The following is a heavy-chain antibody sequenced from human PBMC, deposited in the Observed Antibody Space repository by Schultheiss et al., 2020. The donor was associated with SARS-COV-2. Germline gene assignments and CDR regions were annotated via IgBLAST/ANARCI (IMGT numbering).Heavy chain of an antibody. V-gene: IGHV1-18*01. CDR1: GGTFSSYT. J-gene: IGHJ4*02. D-gene: IGHD4-11*01. CDR2: ISAYNGNT. Sequence: ASVKVSCKASGGTFSSYTISWVRQAPGQGLEWMGWISAYNGNTNYAQKLQGRVTMTTDTSTSTAYMELSSLRSEDTAVYYCHTLTTIDYWGQGTLVTVSS. CDR3: HTLTTIDY.